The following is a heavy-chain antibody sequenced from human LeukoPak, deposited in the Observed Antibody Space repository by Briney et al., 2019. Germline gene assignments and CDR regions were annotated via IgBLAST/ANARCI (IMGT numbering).Heavy chain of an antibody. V-gene: IGHV3-30*04. Sequence: PGGSLRLSCAASGFNFNSYAVHWVRQAPGKGLEWVAFISYDGSKTYHADSVKGRFTISRDTSKTTLYLQMNSLRAEDTVVYYCATELRILSWGVDAFDIWGQGTMVTVCS. CDR3: ATELRILSWGVDAFDI. D-gene: IGHD3-10*01. J-gene: IGHJ3*02. CDR2: ISYDGSKT. CDR1: GFNFNSYA.